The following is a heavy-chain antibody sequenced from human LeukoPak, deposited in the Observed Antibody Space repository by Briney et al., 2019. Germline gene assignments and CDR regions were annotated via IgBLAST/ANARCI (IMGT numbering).Heavy chain of an antibody. CDR3: ARYGPAAMSANRAFDI. Sequence: ASVKVSCKVSGYTLTELSMHWVRQAPGKGLEWMGGFDPEDGETIYAQKFQGRVTITTDESTSTAYMELSSLRSEDTAVYYCARYGPAAMSANRAFDIWGQGTMVTVSS. D-gene: IGHD2-2*01. CDR2: FDPEDGET. CDR1: GYTLTELS. J-gene: IGHJ3*02. V-gene: IGHV1-24*01.